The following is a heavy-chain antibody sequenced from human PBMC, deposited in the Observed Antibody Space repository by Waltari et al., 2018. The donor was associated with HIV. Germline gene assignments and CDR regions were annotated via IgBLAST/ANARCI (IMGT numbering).Heavy chain of an antibody. CDR2: IYPADSDT. Sequence: VPLVQSGAEVKKLGQRLKLSCNRRGCSFTSYWIGWVRQAPGTGLEWMGDIYPADSDTTYNPSFRGQVTISVDTSISTAYVQWRSLKASDTAVYFCARRLVGADAFEIWGQGTEVIVSS. CDR3: ARRLVGADAFEI. D-gene: IGHD1-26*01. V-gene: IGHV5-51*03. CDR1: GCSFTSYW. J-gene: IGHJ3*02.